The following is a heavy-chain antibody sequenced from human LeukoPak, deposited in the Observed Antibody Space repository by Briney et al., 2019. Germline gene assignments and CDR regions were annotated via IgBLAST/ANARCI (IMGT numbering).Heavy chain of an antibody. CDR3: ARSTGTTMFIDY. Sequence: SETLSLTCTAPGGSISPYYWSWIRQPPGKGLEWLGYIYYSGNTDYNPSPKSRVAISVDTSKNQFSLKLSSVTAADTAVYYCARSTGTTMFIDYWGQGTLVTVSS. V-gene: IGHV4-59*01. CDR2: IYYSGNT. J-gene: IGHJ4*02. CDR1: GGSISPYY. D-gene: IGHD3-10*02.